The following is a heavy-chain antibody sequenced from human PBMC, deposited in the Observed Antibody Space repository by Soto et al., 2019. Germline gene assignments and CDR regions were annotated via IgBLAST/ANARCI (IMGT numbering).Heavy chain of an antibody. V-gene: IGHV1-69*01. CDR3: ARDSLLTTVTTSPFDY. D-gene: IGHD4-17*01. J-gene: IGHJ4*02. Sequence: QVQLVQSGAEVKKPGSSVKVSCKASGGTFSSYAISWVRQAPGQGLEWMGVIIPIFGTANYAQTFQGRVTITADESTSTAYMDLSSLRSEDTAVYYCARDSLLTTVTTSPFDYWGQGTLVTVSS. CDR2: IIPIFGTA. CDR1: GGTFSSYA.